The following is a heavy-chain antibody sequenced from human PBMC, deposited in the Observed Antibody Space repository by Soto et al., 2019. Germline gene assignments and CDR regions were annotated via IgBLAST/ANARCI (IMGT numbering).Heavy chain of an antibody. CDR1: GFTFSSYS. CDR3: ARDRYDILTVRGIWGNWFDP. V-gene: IGHV3-21*01. D-gene: IGHD3-9*01. Sequence: PGGSLRLSCAASGFTFSSYSMNWVRQAPGKGLEWVSSISSSSSYIYYADSVKGRFTISRDNAKNSLYLQMNSLRAEDTAVYYCARDRYDILTVRGIWGNWFDPWGQGTLVTVSS. CDR2: ISSSSSYI. J-gene: IGHJ5*02.